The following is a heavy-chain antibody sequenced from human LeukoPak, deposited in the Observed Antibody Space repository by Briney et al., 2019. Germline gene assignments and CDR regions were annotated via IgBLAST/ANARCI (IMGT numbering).Heavy chain of an antibody. J-gene: IGHJ4*02. CDR2: ISSYGGST. CDR1: GFTFSSYA. V-gene: IGHV3-64*01. D-gene: IGHD4/OR15-4a*01. Sequence: GGSLRLSCAASGFTFSSYAMHWVRQAPGKGLEYVSAISSYGGSTYYANSVRGRFTISRDNSKNTLYLQMGSLRTEDMAVYYCARRAGAYSHPYDYWGQGTLVTVSS. CDR3: ARRAGAYSHPYDY.